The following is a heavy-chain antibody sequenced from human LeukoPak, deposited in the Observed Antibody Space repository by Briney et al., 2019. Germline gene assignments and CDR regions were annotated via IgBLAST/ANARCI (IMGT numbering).Heavy chain of an antibody. V-gene: IGHV1-69*01. Sequence: GGSLRLSCAASGGTFSSYAISWVRQAPGQGLEWMGGIIPIFGTANYAQKFQGRVTITADESTSTAYMELSSLRSEDTAVYYCARDGELLSGGNWGQGTLVTVSS. CDR1: GGTFSSYA. J-gene: IGHJ4*02. CDR2: IIPIFGTA. D-gene: IGHD1-26*01. CDR3: ARDGELLSGGN.